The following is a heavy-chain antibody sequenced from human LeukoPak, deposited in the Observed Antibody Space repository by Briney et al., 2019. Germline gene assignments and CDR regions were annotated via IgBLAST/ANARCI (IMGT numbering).Heavy chain of an antibody. D-gene: IGHD1-26*01. V-gene: IGHV4-34*01. J-gene: IGHJ4*02. CDR2: INHSGSI. CDR1: GGSFSGYY. CDR3: ARARSGKWGFDY. Sequence: PSETLSLTCAVYGGSFSGYYWSWIRQPPGRGLEWIGEINHSGSINYNPSLKSRVTISVDTSKNQFSLKLSSVTAADTAVYYCARARSGKWGFDYWGQGTLVTVSS.